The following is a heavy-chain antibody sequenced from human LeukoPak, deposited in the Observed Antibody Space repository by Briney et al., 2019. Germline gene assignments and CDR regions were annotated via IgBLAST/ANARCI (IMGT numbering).Heavy chain of an antibody. V-gene: IGHV3-15*01. J-gene: IGHJ4*02. D-gene: IGHD4-17*01. Sequence: PGGSLRLSCAASGFTFSNAWMSWVRQAPGKGLEWVGRIKSKTDGGTTDYAAPVKGRFTISRDDSKNTLYLQMNSLKTEGTAVYYCTPDQFKGDYVVWGQGTLVTVSS. CDR2: IKSKTDGGTT. CDR1: GFTFSNAW. CDR3: TPDQFKGDYVV.